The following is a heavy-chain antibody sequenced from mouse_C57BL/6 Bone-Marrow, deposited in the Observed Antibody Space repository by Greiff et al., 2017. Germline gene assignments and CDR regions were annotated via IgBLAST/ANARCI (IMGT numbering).Heavy chain of an antibody. J-gene: IGHJ1*03. V-gene: IGHV1-55*01. CDR2: IYPGSGST. CDR1: GYTFTSYW. D-gene: IGHD2-10*01. CDR3: ARDSYYGNYGTLNDV. Sequence: VQLQQPGAELVKPGASVKMSCKASGYTFTSYWITWVKQRPGQGLEWIGDIYPGSGSTNYNEKFKSKATLTVDTSSSTAYMQLSSLTSEDSAVYYCARDSYYGNYGTLNDVWGTGTTGTVSS.